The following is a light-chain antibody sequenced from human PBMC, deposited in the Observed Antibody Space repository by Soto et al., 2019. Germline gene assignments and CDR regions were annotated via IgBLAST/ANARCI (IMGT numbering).Light chain of an antibody. V-gene: IGKV3-15*01. J-gene: IGKJ5*01. CDR1: QSVGSS. Sequence: EIVMTQSPATLSVSPGERATLSCRASQSVGSSLAWYQQEPGQAPRLLIYGASTRATGIPARFSGSGSGTVSTLSISRLQYEDFAVYFCQQYKNWPPITFGQGTRLEIK. CDR3: QQYKNWPPIT. CDR2: GAS.